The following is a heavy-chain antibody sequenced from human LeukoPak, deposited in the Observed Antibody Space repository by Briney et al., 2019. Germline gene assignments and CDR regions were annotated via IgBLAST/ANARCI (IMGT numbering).Heavy chain of an antibody. CDR1: GYTFTSYG. V-gene: IGHV1-18*01. Sequence: ASVKVSCKASGYTFTSYGISWVRQAPGQGLEWMGWISAYNGNTNYAQKLQGRVTMTTDTSTSTAYMELRSLRSDDTAVYYCARDEDIVVVVAATHPGAFDIWGQGTMVTVSS. D-gene: IGHD2-15*01. CDR2: ISAYNGNT. CDR3: ARDEDIVVVVAATHPGAFDI. J-gene: IGHJ3*02.